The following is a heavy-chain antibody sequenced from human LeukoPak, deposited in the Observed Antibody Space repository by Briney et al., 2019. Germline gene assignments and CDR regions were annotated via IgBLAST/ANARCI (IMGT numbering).Heavy chain of an antibody. CDR1: GLIFNDYW. D-gene: IGHD2-15*01. Sequence: PGGSLRLSCAASGLIFNDYWMTWVRQAPGKGPEWVANIKEDGSVNHYVGSVKGRFTISRDNAKNSLYLQMNSLRVEDTAVYYCARDLSPDCSGGTCYDAFDIWGQGTLVTVSS. CDR3: ARDLSPDCSGGTCYDAFDI. J-gene: IGHJ3*02. V-gene: IGHV3-7*03. CDR2: IKEDGSVN.